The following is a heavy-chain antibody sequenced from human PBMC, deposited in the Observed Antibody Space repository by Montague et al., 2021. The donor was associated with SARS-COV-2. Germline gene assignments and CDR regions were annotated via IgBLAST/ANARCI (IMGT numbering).Heavy chain of an antibody. J-gene: IGHJ4*02. V-gene: IGHV4-39*01. D-gene: IGHD6-13*01. Sequence: SETLSLTCSVSGTSITSSISITSITYYWGWFRQPPGKGLEWLGNFFFTTKTYYNPSLKGRVTISADTSKNQLSLKLRSVTAADTAIYYCARMSMSAAADHWGQGTLVTVSS. CDR3: ARMSMSAAADH. CDR2: FFFTTKT. CDR1: GTSITSSISITSITYY.